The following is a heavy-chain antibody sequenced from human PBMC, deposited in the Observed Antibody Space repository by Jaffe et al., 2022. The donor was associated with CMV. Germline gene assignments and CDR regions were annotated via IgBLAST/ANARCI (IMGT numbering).Heavy chain of an antibody. J-gene: IGHJ6*03. D-gene: IGHD6-19*01. Sequence: EVQLVQSGAEVKKPGESLRISCKGSGYRFTSYWISWVRQMPGKGLEWMGRIDPSDSYTNYSPSFQGHVTISADKSISTAYLQWSSLKASDTAMYYCARSGQAVPGTNYYYYYMDVWGKGTTVTVSS. CDR1: GYRFTSYW. CDR3: ARSGQAVPGTNYYYYYMDV. V-gene: IGHV5-10-1*03. CDR2: IDPSDSYT.